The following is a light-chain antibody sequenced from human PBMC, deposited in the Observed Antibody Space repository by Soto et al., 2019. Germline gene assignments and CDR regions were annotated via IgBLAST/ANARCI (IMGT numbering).Light chain of an antibody. CDR3: QAWDSSTALV. Sequence: SYELTQPPSVSVSPGQTASITCSGDKLGDKYACWYQQKPGQSPVLVIYQDSKRPSGIPERFSGSNSGNTATLTISGTQAMDEDDYYCQAWDSSTALVFGTGTKLTVL. J-gene: IGLJ1*01. CDR2: QDS. V-gene: IGLV3-1*01. CDR1: KLGDKY.